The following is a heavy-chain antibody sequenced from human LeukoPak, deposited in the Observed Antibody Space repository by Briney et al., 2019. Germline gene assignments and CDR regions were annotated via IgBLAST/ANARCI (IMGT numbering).Heavy chain of an antibody. D-gene: IGHD3-10*01. Sequence: PSETLSLTCTVSGGSISSHHWSWIRQPPGKGLEWTGYIYYSGSTNYIPSLKSRVTISVDTSKNQFSLKLSSVTAADTAVYYCARSVGSGSYYRWFDPWGQGTLVTVSS. CDR1: GGSISSHH. V-gene: IGHV4-59*08. CDR2: IYYSGST. CDR3: ARSVGSGSYYRWFDP. J-gene: IGHJ5*02.